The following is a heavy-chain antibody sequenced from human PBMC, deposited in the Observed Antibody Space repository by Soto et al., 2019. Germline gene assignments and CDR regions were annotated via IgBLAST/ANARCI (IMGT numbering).Heavy chain of an antibody. CDR3: ARTLYEQPAGY. J-gene: IGHJ4*02. Sequence: XSVKGSCKASVYSFTSYGISWVRQAPGQGLEWMGWISAYNGNTNYAQKLQGRVTMTTDTSTSTAYMELRSLRSDDTAVYYCARTLYEQPAGYWGQGPLVTVSS. V-gene: IGHV1-18*01. CDR2: ISAYNGNT. CDR1: VYSFTSYG. D-gene: IGHD2-8*01.